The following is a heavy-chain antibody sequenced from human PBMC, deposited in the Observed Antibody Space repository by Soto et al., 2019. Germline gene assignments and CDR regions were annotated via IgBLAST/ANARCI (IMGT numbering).Heavy chain of an antibody. V-gene: IGHV1-69*02. Sequence: QVQLVQSGAEVKKPGSSVKVSCKASGGTFSSYTISWVRQAPGQGLEWMGRIIPILGIANYAQKFQGRVTVSADKSTSTAYRELSSLRAEDTAVYYCARWSGYSYGYGDYWGQGTLVTVSS. D-gene: IGHD5-18*01. CDR1: GGTFSSYT. J-gene: IGHJ4*02. CDR3: ARWSGYSYGYGDY. CDR2: IIPILGIA.